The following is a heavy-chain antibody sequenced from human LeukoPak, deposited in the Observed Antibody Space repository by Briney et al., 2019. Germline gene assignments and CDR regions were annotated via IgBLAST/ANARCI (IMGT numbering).Heavy chain of an antibody. J-gene: IGHJ4*02. D-gene: IGHD3-10*01. CDR3: ARDSRGGLSGSHDY. CDR2: INWNGGST. V-gene: IGHV3-20*04. Sequence: GGSLRLSCAASGLTFDDYGMTWVRQAPGKGLEWVSAINWNGGSTTYADSVRGRFTISRDNAKNSLYLQMNSLRAEDTALYYCARDSRGGLSGSHDYWGQGTLVTVSS. CDR1: GLTFDDYG.